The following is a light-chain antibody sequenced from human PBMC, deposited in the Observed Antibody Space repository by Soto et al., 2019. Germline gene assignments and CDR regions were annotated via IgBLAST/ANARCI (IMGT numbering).Light chain of an antibody. V-gene: IGLV3-21*04. J-gene: IGLJ7*01. CDR2: SDS. Sequence: SYELTQPPSVSVAPGETARITCGENDIGSKSVHWYQQKPGQAPVLVISSDSDRPSGIPERFSGFNSGNTATLTISWVEAGDEADYYCQVWDSSSDHAVFGGGTQLTVL. CDR1: DIGSKS. CDR3: QVWDSSSDHAV.